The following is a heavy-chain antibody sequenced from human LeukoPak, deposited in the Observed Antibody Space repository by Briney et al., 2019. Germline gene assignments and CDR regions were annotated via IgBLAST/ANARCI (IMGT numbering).Heavy chain of an antibody. J-gene: IGHJ4*02. D-gene: IGHD3-16*01. Sequence: GGALRLSCAASGFTFSSYWMSWVRQAPGKGLEWVANIKQDGSEIHYVDSVKGRFTISRDNAKNTLHLQMISLRAEDTAVYYCARDQGAWGYGYNFDYWGQGTLVTVSS. CDR3: ARDQGAWGYGYNFDY. CDR1: GFTFSSYW. CDR2: IKQDGSEI. V-gene: IGHV3-7*01.